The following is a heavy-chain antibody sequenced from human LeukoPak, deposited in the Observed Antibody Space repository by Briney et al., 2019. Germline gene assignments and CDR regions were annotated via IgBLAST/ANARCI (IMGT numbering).Heavy chain of an antibody. CDR2: IKQDGSEK. Sequence: GGSLRLSCAASGFTFSSYWMSWVRQAPGKGLEWVANIKQDGSEKYYVDSVKGRFTISRDNAKNSLYLQMNSLRAEDTAVYYCARDPYCSGGSCYPGSLWFDPWGQGTLVTVSS. CDR1: GFTFSSYW. J-gene: IGHJ5*02. D-gene: IGHD2-15*01. CDR3: ARDPYCSGGSCYPGSLWFDP. V-gene: IGHV3-7*01.